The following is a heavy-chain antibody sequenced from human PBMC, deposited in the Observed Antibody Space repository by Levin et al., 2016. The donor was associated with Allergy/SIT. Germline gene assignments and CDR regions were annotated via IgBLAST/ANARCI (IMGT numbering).Heavy chain of an antibody. CDR2: INSDGSST. J-gene: IGHJ4*02. CDR1: GFTFSTYW. Sequence: GESLKISCAASGFTFSTYWMHWVRQDPGKGLVWVSRINSDGSSTSYADSVKGRFTISRDNAKNTLYLQMNSLRAEDTAMYYCARDSGEGGWDYWGQGTLVTVSS. CDR3: ARDSGEGGWDY. V-gene: IGHV3-74*01. D-gene: IGHD1-26*01.